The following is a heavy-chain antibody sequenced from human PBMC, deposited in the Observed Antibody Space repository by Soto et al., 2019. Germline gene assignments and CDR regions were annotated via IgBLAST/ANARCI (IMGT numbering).Heavy chain of an antibody. Sequence: KGLAWIGYIYYSGSTNYNPSLKSRVTISVYTSKNRFSLKLSSVTAADTAVYYCFLHSEGGIRDSVPVSAFLLNRSTDL. D-gene: IGHD3-9*01. V-gene: IGHV4-59*01. J-gene: IGHJ2*01. CDR3: FLHSEGGIRDSVPVSAFLLNRSTDL. CDR2: IYYSGST.